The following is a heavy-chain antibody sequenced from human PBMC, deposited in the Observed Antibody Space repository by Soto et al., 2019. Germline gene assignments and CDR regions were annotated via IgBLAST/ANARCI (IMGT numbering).Heavy chain of an antibody. CDR1: GFTFSSYS. Sequence: GESLKISCAASGFTFSSYSMNWVRQAPGKGLEWVSSISSSSSYIYYADSVKGRFTISRDNAKNSLYLQMNSLRAEDTAVYYCARVDWNYAPYFDYWGQGTLVTVSS. V-gene: IGHV3-21*01. J-gene: IGHJ4*02. CDR2: ISSSSSYI. D-gene: IGHD1-7*01. CDR3: ARVDWNYAPYFDY.